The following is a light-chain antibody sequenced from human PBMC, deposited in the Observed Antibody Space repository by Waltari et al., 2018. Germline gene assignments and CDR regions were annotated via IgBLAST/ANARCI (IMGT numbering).Light chain of an antibody. CDR1: SRDVGGYNY. J-gene: IGLJ2*01. CDR2: EVS. CDR3: SSYAGSNNFVV. V-gene: IGLV2-8*01. Sequence: QSALTQPPSASGSPGQSVTISCTGTSRDVGGYNYVPWYQQHPGSAPKLVIYEVSKRPSGVPDRFSGSKSGNTASLTVSGLQAEDEADFYCSSYAGSNNFVVFGGGTKLTVL.